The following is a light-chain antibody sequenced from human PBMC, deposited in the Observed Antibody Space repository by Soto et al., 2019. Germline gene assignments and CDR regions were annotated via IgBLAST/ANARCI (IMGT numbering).Light chain of an antibody. CDR2: GAS. CDR3: QQYNNWPRT. J-gene: IGKJ1*01. Sequence: EIVLTQSPDTLSLSPGERATLSCRASQNFGSNYLAWYQQKRGQAPRLLIYGASTRATRIPGRFSGSGSGTEFTLTISSLQSEDSAVFYCQQYNNWPRTFGQGTKVDIK. CDR1: QNFGSN. V-gene: IGKV3-15*01.